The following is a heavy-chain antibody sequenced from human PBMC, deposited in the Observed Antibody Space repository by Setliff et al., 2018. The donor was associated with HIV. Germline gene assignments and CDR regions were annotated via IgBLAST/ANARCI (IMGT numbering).Heavy chain of an antibody. CDR1: GGSINTY. V-gene: IGHV4-59*12. Sequence: PSETLSLTCTVSGGSINTYWSWIRRPPGKGLEWIGYIKYSGNTNYNPPLKSRATISVDTSKNQFSLKLSSVTAADTAVYYCAAATTLDYWGQGTLVTVSS. J-gene: IGHJ4*02. D-gene: IGHD1-26*01. CDR2: IKYSGNT. CDR3: AAATTLDY.